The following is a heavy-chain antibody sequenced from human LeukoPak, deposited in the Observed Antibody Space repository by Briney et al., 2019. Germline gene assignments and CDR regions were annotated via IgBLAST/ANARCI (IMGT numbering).Heavy chain of an antibody. CDR2: IYYSGST. V-gene: IGHV4-61*01. Sequence: SETLSLTCTVSGGSVSSGSYYWRWIRQPPGKGLEWIGYIYYSGSTNYNPSLKSRVTISVDTSKNQFSLKLSSVTAADTAVYYCARVKIMGGSYYLGFYPWSQGTLVTVSS. D-gene: IGHD1-26*01. J-gene: IGHJ5*02. CDR1: GGSVSSGSYY. CDR3: ARVKIMGGSYYLGFYP.